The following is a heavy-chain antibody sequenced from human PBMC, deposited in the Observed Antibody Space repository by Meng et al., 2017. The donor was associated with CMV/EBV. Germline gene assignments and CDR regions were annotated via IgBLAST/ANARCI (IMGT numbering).Heavy chain of an antibody. CDR3: ARNVDYGMDV. J-gene: IGHJ6*02. Sequence: GESLKISCAASGFTFSSYWMHWVRQAPGKGLVWVSRINSDGSSTSYADSVKGRFTISRDNAKNTLYLQMNSLRAEDTAVYYCARNVDYGMDVWGQGTTVTVSS. D-gene: IGHD5-12*01. CDR1: GFTFSSYW. CDR2: INSDGSST. V-gene: IGHV3-74*01.